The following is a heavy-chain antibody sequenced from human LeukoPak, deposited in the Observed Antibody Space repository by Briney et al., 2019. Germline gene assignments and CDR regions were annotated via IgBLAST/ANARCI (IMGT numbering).Heavy chain of an antibody. Sequence: ASVKVSCKASGYTFTSYGISWVRQAPGQGLEWMGWISAYNGNTNYAQKLQGRVTMTTDTSTSTAYMELSRLRSDDTAVYYCARAYCSGGSCLYYYYYMDVWGKGTTVTVSS. V-gene: IGHV1-18*01. CDR2: ISAYNGNT. J-gene: IGHJ6*03. CDR3: ARAYCSGGSCLYYYYYMDV. CDR1: GYTFTSYG. D-gene: IGHD2-15*01.